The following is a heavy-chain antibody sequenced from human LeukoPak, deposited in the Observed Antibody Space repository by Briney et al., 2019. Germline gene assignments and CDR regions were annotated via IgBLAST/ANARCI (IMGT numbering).Heavy chain of an antibody. J-gene: IGHJ3*02. Sequence: GGSLRLSCAASGFTFSSYAMSWVRQAPGNGLDWVSAISGSGGSTYYADSVKGRFTISRDNSKNTLYLQMNSLRAEDTAVYYCAKDRPNYDILTGYYPDAFDIWGQGTMVTVSS. CDR1: GFTFSSYA. V-gene: IGHV3-23*01. CDR3: AKDRPNYDILTGYYPDAFDI. D-gene: IGHD3-9*01. CDR2: ISGSGGST.